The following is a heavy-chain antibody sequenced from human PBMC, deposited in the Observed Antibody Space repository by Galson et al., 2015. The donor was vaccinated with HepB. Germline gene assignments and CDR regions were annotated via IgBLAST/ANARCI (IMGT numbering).Heavy chain of an antibody. CDR3: ARDLDGASSSWRYYFDY. CDR1: GYTFTGYY. Sequence: SCKASGYTFTGYYMHWVRQAPGQGLEWMGWINPNSGGTNYAQKFQGRVTMTRDTSISTAYMELSRLRSDDTAVYYCARDLDGASSSWRYYFDYWGQGTLVTVSS. J-gene: IGHJ4*02. CDR2: INPNSGGT. V-gene: IGHV1-2*02. D-gene: IGHD6-13*01.